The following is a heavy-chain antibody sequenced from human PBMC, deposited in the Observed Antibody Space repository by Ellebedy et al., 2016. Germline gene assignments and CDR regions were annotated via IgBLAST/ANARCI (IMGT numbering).Heavy chain of an antibody. V-gene: IGHV4-39*01. CDR3: TRLPRDRRFDF. Sequence: SETLSLTXSVSGDSFTGGDYFWGWVRQPPGKGLEWIGTTNYNGATYYSPSLKSRVTISVDTSRKQFSLRLASVTTEDTAIYYCTRLPRDRRFDFWGQGILVTVSS. CDR2: TNYNGAT. J-gene: IGHJ4*02. CDR1: GDSFTGGDYF.